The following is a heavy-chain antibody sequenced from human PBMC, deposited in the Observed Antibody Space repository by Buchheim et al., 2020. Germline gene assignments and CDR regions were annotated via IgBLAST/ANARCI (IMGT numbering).Heavy chain of an antibody. J-gene: IGHJ6*02. CDR2: INSDGSST. CDR1: GFTFSSYW. D-gene: IGHD5-12*01. V-gene: IGHV3-74*01. CDR3: ARGGYSGYGGHIIYGMDG. Sequence: EVQLVESGGGLVQPGGSLRLSCAASGFTFSSYWMHWVRQAPGKGLVWVSRINSDGSSTSYADSVKGRFTISRDNAKNTLYLQMNSLRAEDTAVYYCARGGYSGYGGHIIYGMDGWGQGTT.